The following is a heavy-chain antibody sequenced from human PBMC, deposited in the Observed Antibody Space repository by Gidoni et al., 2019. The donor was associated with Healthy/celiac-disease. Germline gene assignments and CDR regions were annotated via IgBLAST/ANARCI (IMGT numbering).Heavy chain of an antibody. J-gene: IGHJ1*01. CDR2: IKIKSDGGTT. CDR3: TTALTDYYDSSGYYTARTRLEYFQH. D-gene: IGHD3-22*01. Sequence: EVQLVEYGGGLVKPGGSLRLSCAASGVTLSNAWMSWVCVAPGQGLEWVGRIKIKSDGGTTDYTAPVKGRFTISRYDSKNTLYLQMNSLNTEDTAVYYCTTALTDYYDSSGYYTARTRLEYFQHWGQGTLVTVSS. V-gene: IGHV3-15*01. CDR1: GVTLSNAW.